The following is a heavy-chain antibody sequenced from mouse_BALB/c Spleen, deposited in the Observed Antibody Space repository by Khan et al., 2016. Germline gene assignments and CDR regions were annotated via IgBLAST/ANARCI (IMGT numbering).Heavy chain of an antibody. Sequence: EVELEESGGGLVQPGGSRKLSCVASGFTFSDYGMAWVRQAPGKGPEWVAFISNLAYSIYYTDTVTGRFTMSRENAKNTLYLEISSLRSEDTAMSYCARGFLRAEFAYWGQGTLVTVSA. J-gene: IGHJ3*01. CDR2: ISNLAYSI. CDR3: ARGFLRAEFAY. D-gene: IGHD3-1*01. CDR1: GFTFSDYG. V-gene: IGHV5-15*02.